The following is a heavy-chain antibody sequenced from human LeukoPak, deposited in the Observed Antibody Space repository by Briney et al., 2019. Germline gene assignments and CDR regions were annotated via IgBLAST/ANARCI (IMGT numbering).Heavy chain of an antibody. D-gene: IGHD2-2*02. CDR3: ARDAEYQLLYRD. V-gene: IGHV1-18*01. CDR2: ISAYNGYT. CDR1: GYTFTNYG. J-gene: IGHJ4*02. Sequence: ASVKVSCKASGYTFTNYGISWVRQAPGQGLEWMGWISAYNGYTDYAQKFQFRVTMTTDTSTSTAYMELRSLRSDDTAVYYCARDAEYQLLYRDWGQGTLVTVSS.